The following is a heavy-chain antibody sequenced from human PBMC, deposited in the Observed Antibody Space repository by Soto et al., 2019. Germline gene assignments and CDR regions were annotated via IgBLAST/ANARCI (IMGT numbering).Heavy chain of an antibody. Sequence: SVKVSCKASGGTLISYAIIWGRQAPGQGLEWMGGIIPIFGTANYAQKFQGRITITADESTSTAYMELSSLRSEDTAVYYCASKMSADSPRPVYYYGMDVWGQGTTVTVSS. J-gene: IGHJ6*02. CDR1: GGTLISYA. V-gene: IGHV1-69*01. CDR3: ASKMSADSPRPVYYYGMDV. CDR2: IIPIFGTA. D-gene: IGHD6-13*01.